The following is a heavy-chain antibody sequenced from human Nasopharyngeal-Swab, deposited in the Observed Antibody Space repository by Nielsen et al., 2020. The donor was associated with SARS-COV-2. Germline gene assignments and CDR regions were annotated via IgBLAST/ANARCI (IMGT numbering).Heavy chain of an antibody. Sequence: GSLRLSCTVSGGSISSYYWSWIRQPPGKGLEWIGYIYYSGSTNYNPSLKSRVTISVDTSKNQFSLKLSSVTAADPAVYYCARVPVVAATWFDYWGQGTLVTVSS. J-gene: IGHJ4*02. CDR1: GGSISSYY. CDR3: ARVPVVAATWFDY. V-gene: IGHV4-59*01. CDR2: IYYSGST. D-gene: IGHD2-15*01.